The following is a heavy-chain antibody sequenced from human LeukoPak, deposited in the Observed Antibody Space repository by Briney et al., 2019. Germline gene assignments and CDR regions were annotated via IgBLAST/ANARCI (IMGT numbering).Heavy chain of an antibody. CDR2: ISAYNRNT. V-gene: IGHV1-18*01. Sequence: ASVKVSCKASGHTFISYGINWVRQAPGQGFEWMGWISAYNRNTKYAQNLQGRVTMTTDTATSTAYMELTSLRSDDTAVYYCARDDVYGDRDFDYWGQGTLVTVSS. CDR3: ARDDVYGDRDFDY. J-gene: IGHJ4*02. D-gene: IGHD4-17*01. CDR1: GHTFISYG.